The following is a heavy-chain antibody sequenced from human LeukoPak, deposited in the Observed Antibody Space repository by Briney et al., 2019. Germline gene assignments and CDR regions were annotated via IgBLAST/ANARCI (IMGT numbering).Heavy chain of an antibody. CDR3: AKAPRLGYCSSASCLGGY. CDR2: ISGSGGST. J-gene: IGHJ4*02. CDR1: GFTFSSYA. Sequence: GGSLKLSCAASGFTFSSYAMSWVRQAPGKGLEWVSAISGSGGSTYYADSVKGRFTISRDNSKNTLYLQMNSLRAEDTAVYYCAKAPRLGYCSSASCLGGYWGQGTLVTVSS. D-gene: IGHD2-2*01. V-gene: IGHV3-23*01.